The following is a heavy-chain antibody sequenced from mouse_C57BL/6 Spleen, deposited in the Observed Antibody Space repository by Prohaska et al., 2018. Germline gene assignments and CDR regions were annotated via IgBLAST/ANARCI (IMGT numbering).Heavy chain of an antibody. CDR1: GYTFTSYG. D-gene: IGHD2-3*01. V-gene: IGHV1-81*01. CDR2: IYPRSGNT. Sequence: QVQLQQSGAELARPGSSVKLSCKASGYTFTSYGISWVKQRTGQGLEWIGAIYPRSGNTYYNEKFKGKATLTADKSSSTAYMELRSLTSEDSAVYFCAREDGYYPYWGQGTLVTVSA. CDR3: AREDGYYPY. J-gene: IGHJ3*01.